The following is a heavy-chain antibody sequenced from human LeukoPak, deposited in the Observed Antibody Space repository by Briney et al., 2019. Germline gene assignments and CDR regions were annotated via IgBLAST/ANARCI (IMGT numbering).Heavy chain of an antibody. CDR3: ARAMVYSHYNWFDP. V-gene: IGHV4-31*03. J-gene: IGHJ5*02. CDR1: GGSISSGGYY. Sequence: SETLSLTCTVSGGSISSGGYYWSWIRQHPGKGLEWIGYIYYSGSTYYNPSLKSRVTISVDTSKNQFSLKLSSVTAADTAVYYCARAMVYSHYNWFDPWGQATLVTVSS. D-gene: IGHD3-10*01. CDR2: IYYSGST.